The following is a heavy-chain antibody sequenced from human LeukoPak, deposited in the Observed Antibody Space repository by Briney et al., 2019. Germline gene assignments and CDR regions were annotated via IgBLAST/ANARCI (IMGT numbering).Heavy chain of an antibody. D-gene: IGHD6-19*01. Sequence: ASVKVSCKASGYTFTGYYMHWVRQAPGQGLEWMGRINPNSGGTNYAQKFQGRVTMTRDTSISTAYMELSRLRSDDTAVYYCARWIGGVAGHFDYWGQGTLVTVSS. V-gene: IGHV1-2*06. CDR3: ARWIGGVAGHFDY. CDR2: INPNSGGT. CDR1: GYTFTGYY. J-gene: IGHJ4*02.